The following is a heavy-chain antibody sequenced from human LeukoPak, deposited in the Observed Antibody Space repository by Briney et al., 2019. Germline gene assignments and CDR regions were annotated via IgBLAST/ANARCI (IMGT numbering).Heavy chain of an antibody. CDR3: ARGLFGNSYGSDY. Sequence: GGSLRLSCAASGFNFRSYWMHWVRQAPGKGLVWVSRINTDASRTTYADSVKGRFTISRGNAKNTVHLQMNSLRADDTAVYYCARGLFGNSYGSDYWGQGTLVTVSS. J-gene: IGHJ4*02. CDR2: INTDASRT. D-gene: IGHD5-18*01. CDR1: GFNFRSYW. V-gene: IGHV3-74*01.